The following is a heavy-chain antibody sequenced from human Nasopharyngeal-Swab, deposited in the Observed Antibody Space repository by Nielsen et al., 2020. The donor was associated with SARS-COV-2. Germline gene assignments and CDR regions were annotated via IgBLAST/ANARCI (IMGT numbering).Heavy chain of an antibody. V-gene: IGHV3-30*02. J-gene: IGHJ6*03. Sequence: GGSLRLSCAASGFTFSSYGMHWVRQAPAKGLEWVAFIRYDGFNQHYADSVKGRFTISRDSFKNTLYLQLNSLRAEDTAVYYCAKDHKMDSGGGVGYMDVWGKGTTVTVSS. CDR2: IRYDGFNQ. D-gene: IGHD3-16*01. CDR3: AKDHKMDSGGGVGYMDV. CDR1: GFTFSSYG.